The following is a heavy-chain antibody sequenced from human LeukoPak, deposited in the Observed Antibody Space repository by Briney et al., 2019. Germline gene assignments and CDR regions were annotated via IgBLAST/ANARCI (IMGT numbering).Heavy chain of an antibody. D-gene: IGHD3-22*01. Sequence: GASVKVSCKASGYTFTTYAMNWVRQAPGQGLEWMGWISAYNGNTNYAQKLQGRVTMTTDTSTSTAYMELRSLRSDDTAVYYCARDYYDSSGYYFGYWGQGTLVTVSS. CDR1: GYTFTTYA. V-gene: IGHV1-18*01. CDR2: ISAYNGNT. CDR3: ARDYYDSSGYYFGY. J-gene: IGHJ4*02.